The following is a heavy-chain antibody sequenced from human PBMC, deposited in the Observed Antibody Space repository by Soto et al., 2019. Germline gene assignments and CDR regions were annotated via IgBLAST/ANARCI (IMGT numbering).Heavy chain of an antibody. CDR2: ISSNGGST. CDR1: GFTFSSYA. CDR3: ARGDIVVVVAATGAFDI. V-gene: IGHV3-64*01. Sequence: GGSLRLSCAASGFTFSSYAMHWVRQAPGKGLEYVSAISSNGGSTYYANSVKGRFTISRDNSKNTLYLQMGSLRAEDMAVYYCARGDIVVVVAATGAFDIWGQGTMVTVSS. J-gene: IGHJ3*02. D-gene: IGHD2-15*01.